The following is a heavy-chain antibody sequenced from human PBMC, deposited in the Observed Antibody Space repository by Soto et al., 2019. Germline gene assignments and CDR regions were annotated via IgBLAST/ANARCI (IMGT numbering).Heavy chain of an antibody. CDR2: INHSGST. D-gene: IGHD3-3*01. CDR1: GGSFSGYY. J-gene: IGHJ6*02. V-gene: IGHV4-34*01. CDR3: ARGGLSKYYDF. Sequence: PSETLSLTCAVYGGSFSGYYWSWIRQPPGKGLEWIGEINHSGSTNYNPSLKNRVTISVDTSKDQFSLKLSSVTAADTAVYCCARGGLSKYYDFWGQGTTVTVSS.